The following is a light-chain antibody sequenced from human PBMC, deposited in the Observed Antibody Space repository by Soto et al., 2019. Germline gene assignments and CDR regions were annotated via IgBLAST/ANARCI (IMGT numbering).Light chain of an antibody. Sequence: QAVVTQPASVSGSPGQSITISCTGTSSDVGGYNYVSWYQQHPGKAPQLMIYEVSNRPSGVSNRFSGSKSGNTASLTISGLQAEDEADYYCTSYTPTGALVFGSGTKLTVL. CDR1: SSDVGGYNY. V-gene: IGLV2-14*01. J-gene: IGLJ3*02. CDR2: EVS. CDR3: TSYTPTGALV.